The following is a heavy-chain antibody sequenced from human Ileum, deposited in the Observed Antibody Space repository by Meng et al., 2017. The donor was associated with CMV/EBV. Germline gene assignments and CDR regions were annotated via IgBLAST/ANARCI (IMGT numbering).Heavy chain of an antibody. CDR2: VHNNGGT. D-gene: IGHD3-10*01. Sequence: LQGSGPGLVKPLEPPSLIFTVSGASLNNDNDYWAWIRQSPGKGLEWIGSVHNNGGTYHNPSLRSRVTISVDTSKHQFSLRMNSVTAADTAIYYCAKDLPRGPSDYWSQGTLVTVSS. J-gene: IGHJ4*02. V-gene: IGHV4-39*07. CDR3: AKDLPRGPSDY. CDR1: GASLNNDNDY.